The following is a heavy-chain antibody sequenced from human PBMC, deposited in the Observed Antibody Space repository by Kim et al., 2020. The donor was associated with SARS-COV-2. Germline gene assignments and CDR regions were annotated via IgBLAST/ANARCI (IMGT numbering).Heavy chain of an antibody. CDR2: KSGRT. CDR3: ARGVRLDS. Sequence: KSGRTGYAQKFQGRVTMSRDTSTNTAYMELNSLRVEDTAVYYCARGVRLDSWGQGTLVTVSS. J-gene: IGHJ4*02. V-gene: IGHV1-8*01.